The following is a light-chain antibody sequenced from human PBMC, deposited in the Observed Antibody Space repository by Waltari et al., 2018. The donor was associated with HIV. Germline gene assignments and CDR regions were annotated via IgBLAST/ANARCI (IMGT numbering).Light chain of an antibody. J-gene: IGKJ2*01. CDR1: QSISTY. CDR3: QQGSNSYT. CDR2: NAS. Sequence: EIVLTQSPAPLSLSPGQRATLSCRASQSISTYLAWYQQKPGQAPRLLIYNASNRPTGIPARFSGSGSGTDFTLTISSLESEDFAIYYCQQGSNSYTFGQGTRLEIK. V-gene: IGKV3-11*01.